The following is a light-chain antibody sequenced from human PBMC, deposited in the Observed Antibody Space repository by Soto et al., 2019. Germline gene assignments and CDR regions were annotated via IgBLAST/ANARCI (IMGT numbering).Light chain of an antibody. V-gene: IGKV1-39*01. CDR2: AAS. CDR3: QQSCNAAS. J-gene: IGKJ4*01. Sequence: DIQMTQSPSSLSASVGDRVTITCRASQNISSYFNWYQQKPGKAPKLLIYAASSLQSGAPSRFSGRGCVKDFSPTISCLPAEGFASYCCQQSCNAASFGGGTKVEIK. CDR1: QNISSY.